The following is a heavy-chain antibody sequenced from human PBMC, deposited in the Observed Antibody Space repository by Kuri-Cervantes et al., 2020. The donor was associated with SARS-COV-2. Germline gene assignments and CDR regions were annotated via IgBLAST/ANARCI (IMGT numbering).Heavy chain of an antibody. CDR2: IYSGGST. CDR3: ARGVPVRGSIPVGAGTFDY. J-gene: IGHJ4*02. V-gene: IGHV3-53*01. Sequence: GGSLRLSCVVSGFSVSTNYMTWVRQAPGKGLEWVSLIYSGGSTDYADSVKGRFTISRDDSKNTLYLQTNSLRAEDTAVYYCARGVPVRGSIPVGAGTFDYWGQGTLVTVSS. CDR1: GFSVSTNY. D-gene: IGHD3-16*01.